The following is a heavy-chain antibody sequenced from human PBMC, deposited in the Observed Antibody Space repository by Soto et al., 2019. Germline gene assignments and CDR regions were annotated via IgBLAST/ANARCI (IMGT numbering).Heavy chain of an antibody. CDR2: INHSGST. CDR3: AGIVPAANRRIFDD. CDR1: GGSFSGYY. J-gene: IGHJ4*02. V-gene: IGHV4-34*01. Sequence: QVQLQQWGAGLLKPSETLSLTCAVYGGSFSGYYWSWIRQPPGKGLEWIGEINHSGSTNYNPSLKSRGCKSVDTSKNQFSLKLSSVTASYTDLYYCAGIVPAANRRIFDDWGQGTLVTVSS. D-gene: IGHD2-2*01.